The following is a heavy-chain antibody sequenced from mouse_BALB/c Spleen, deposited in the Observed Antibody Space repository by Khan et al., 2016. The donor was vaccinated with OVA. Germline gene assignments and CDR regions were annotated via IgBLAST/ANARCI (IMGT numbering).Heavy chain of an antibody. V-gene: IGHV2-3*01. CDR1: GFSLTTYG. J-gene: IGHJ4*01. D-gene: IGHD1-1*01. Sequence: QVQLKQSGPGLVAPSQSLSITCSISGFSLTTYGVNWVRQPPGKGLEWLGVIWGDGSTNYHSTLKSRLIISKDNSKRQVFLNMNSLQTDDTATYYCAKFTPDYYSMDYWGQGTSVTVSS. CDR2: IWGDGST. CDR3: AKFTPDYYSMDY.